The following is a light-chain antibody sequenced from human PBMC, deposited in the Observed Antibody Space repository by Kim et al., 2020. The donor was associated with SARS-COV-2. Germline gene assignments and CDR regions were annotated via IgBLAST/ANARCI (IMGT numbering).Light chain of an antibody. J-gene: IGLJ3*02. Sequence: QLVLTQSSSASASLGSSVKLTRTLSSGHSSYIIAWHQQQPGKAPRYLMKLEGSGSYNKGSGVPDRFSGSSSGADRYLTISNLQSEDEADYYCETWDSNTWVFGGGTKLTVL. V-gene: IGLV4-60*03. CDR2: LEGSGSY. CDR3: ETWDSNTWV. CDR1: SGHSSYI.